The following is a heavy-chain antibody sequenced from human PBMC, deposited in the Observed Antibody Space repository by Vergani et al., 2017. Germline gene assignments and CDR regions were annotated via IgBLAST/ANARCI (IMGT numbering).Heavy chain of an antibody. D-gene: IGHD3-9*01. Sequence: QVQLVESGGDVVQPGKSLRLSCAASGFSFRSYGMHWVRQAPGKGLEWVAVLSYEGCSDFYADSVKGRFTISRDNSNITLYLQMNSLRPDDTAIYYCAKTGDDAGYYFGAFDIWGQGTMVTVSS. CDR3: AKTGDDAGYYFGAFDI. CDR2: LSYEGCSD. V-gene: IGHV3-30*18. J-gene: IGHJ3*02. CDR1: GFSFRSYG.